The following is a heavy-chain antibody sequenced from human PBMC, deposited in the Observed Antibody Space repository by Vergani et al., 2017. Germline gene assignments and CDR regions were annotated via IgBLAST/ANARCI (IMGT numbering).Heavy chain of an antibody. Sequence: QLQLQESGPGLVKPSETLSLTCTVSGGSISSYYWSWIRQPPGKGLEWIGYIYYSGSTNYNPSLKSRVTISVDTSKNQFSLKLSSVTAADTAVYYCARGTYSSGWYNYYYYGMDVWGQGTTVTVSS. J-gene: IGHJ6*02. CDR2: IYYSGST. D-gene: IGHD6-19*01. CDR3: ARGTYSSGWYNYYYYGMDV. V-gene: IGHV4-59*01. CDR1: GGSISSYY.